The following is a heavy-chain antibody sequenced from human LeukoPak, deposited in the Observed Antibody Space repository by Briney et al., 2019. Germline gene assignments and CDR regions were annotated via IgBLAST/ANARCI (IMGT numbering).Heavy chain of an antibody. Sequence: SETLSLTCTVSGGSISNATYYWSWIRQPAGKGLEWIGRLYTSGNTNYNPSLQSRVTISVDTSKNQFSLKLSSVTAADTAVYYCARGRKLDTYYYYYYMDVWGKGTTVTVSS. J-gene: IGHJ6*03. CDR1: GGSISNATYY. CDR2: LYTSGNT. V-gene: IGHV4-61*02. CDR3: ARGRKLDTYYYYYYMDV. D-gene: IGHD6-6*01.